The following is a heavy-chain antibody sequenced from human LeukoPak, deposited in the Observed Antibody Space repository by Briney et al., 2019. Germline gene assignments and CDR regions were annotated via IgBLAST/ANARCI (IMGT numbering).Heavy chain of an antibody. J-gene: IGHJ5*02. CDR3: AREVQYDILTGYYGFGP. V-gene: IGHV4-61*02. CDR1: GGSISSGYYY. D-gene: IGHD3-9*01. Sequence: SETLSLTCTVSGGSISSGYYYWSWIRQPAGKGLEWIGRIYTSGSTNYNPSLKSRVTISVDTSKNQFSLKLSSVTAADTAVYYCAREVQYDILTGYYGFGPWGQGTLVTVSS. CDR2: IYTSGST.